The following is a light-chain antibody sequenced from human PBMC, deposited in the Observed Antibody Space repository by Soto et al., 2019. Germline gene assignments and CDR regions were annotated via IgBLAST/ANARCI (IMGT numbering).Light chain of an antibody. J-gene: IGKJ3*01. CDR1: QSVDTW. CDR2: DAS. V-gene: IGKV1-5*01. CDR3: QQYSGHPFT. Sequence: DIQMPHSPSTLSASVGARVTISCRASQSVDTWLAWYQQKPGKAPVLLIYDASSLESGVPSRFSGSGSGTEFTLTITSLQPDDFAIYYCQQYSGHPFTFGPGTKVHIK.